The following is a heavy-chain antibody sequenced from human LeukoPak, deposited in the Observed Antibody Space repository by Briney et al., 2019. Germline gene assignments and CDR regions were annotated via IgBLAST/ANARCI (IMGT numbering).Heavy chain of an antibody. V-gene: IGHV3-53*01. J-gene: IGHJ6*03. CDR1: GFTVSNSY. D-gene: IGHD3-16*01. CDR3: ARHLGGYYYYYMDV. CDR2: IYSGGTT. Sequence: GGSLRLSCAASGFTVSNSYVSWVRQAPGKGLEWVSGIYSGGTTYYRDSVKGRFTISRDNSKNTLYLQMNSLRAEDTAVYYCARHLGGYYYYYMDVWGKGTTVTVSS.